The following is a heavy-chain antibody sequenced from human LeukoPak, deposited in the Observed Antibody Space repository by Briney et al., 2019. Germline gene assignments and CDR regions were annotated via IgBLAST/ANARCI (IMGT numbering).Heavy chain of an antibody. D-gene: IGHD1-26*01. Sequence: GGSLRLSCAASGFTFSSYAMHWVRQAPGKGLEYVSAISSNGGSTYYANSVKGRFTISRDNSKNTLYLQMGSLRAEDMAVYYCARGVGATLYYFDYWGQGTLVTVSS. CDR2: ISSNGGST. V-gene: IGHV3-64*01. J-gene: IGHJ4*02. CDR1: GFTFSSYA. CDR3: ARGVGATLYYFDY.